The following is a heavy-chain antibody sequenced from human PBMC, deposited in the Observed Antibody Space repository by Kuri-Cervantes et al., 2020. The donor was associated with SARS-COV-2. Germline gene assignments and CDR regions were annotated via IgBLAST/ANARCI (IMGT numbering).Heavy chain of an antibody. D-gene: IGHD2-2*01. CDR2: IYYSGST. CDR3: ARGWGGYCSSTSCYYYYYGMDV. Sequence: TLSLTCTVSGGSISSGDYYWSWIRQPPGKGLEWIGYIYYSGSTYYNPSLKSRVTISVDTSKDQFSLKLSSVTATDTAVYYWARGWGGYCSSTSCYYYYYGMDVWGQGTTVTVSS. J-gene: IGHJ6*02. V-gene: IGHV4-30-4*01. CDR1: GGSISSGDYY.